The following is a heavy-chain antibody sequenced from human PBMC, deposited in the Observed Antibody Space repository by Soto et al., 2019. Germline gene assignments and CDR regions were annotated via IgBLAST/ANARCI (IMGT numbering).Heavy chain of an antibody. Sequence: ASVKVSCKASGYTFTSYGIGWVRQAPGQGLEWMGLISPSNGNTSYAQKLQGRVTMTRDTSTSTVYMELSSLRSEDTAVYYCAREPSGSYYNLDYWGQGTLVTVSS. V-gene: IGHV1-18*01. CDR1: GYTFTSYG. CDR2: ISPSNGNT. CDR3: AREPSGSYYNLDY. J-gene: IGHJ4*02. D-gene: IGHD3-10*01.